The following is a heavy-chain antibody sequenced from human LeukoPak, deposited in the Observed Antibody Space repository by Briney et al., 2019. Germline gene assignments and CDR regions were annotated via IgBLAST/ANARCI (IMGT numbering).Heavy chain of an antibody. CDR1: GDSISSRNYY. CDR3: ARDAGYGEYYDFWSGPYGMDV. Sequence: SETLSLTCTVSGDSISSRNYYWAWIRQPPGKGLEWIGYIYYSGSTNYNPSLKSRVTISVDTSKNQFSLKLSSVTAADTAVYYCARDAGYGEYYDFWSGPYGMDVWGQGTTVTVSS. J-gene: IGHJ6*02. D-gene: IGHD3-3*01. V-gene: IGHV4-61*01. CDR2: IYYSGST.